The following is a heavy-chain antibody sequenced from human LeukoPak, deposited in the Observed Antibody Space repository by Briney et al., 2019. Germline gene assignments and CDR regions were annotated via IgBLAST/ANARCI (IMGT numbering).Heavy chain of an antibody. D-gene: IGHD2-2*01. CDR1: GFTFSSYA. CDR2: ISYDGSNK. V-gene: IGHV3-30*04. J-gene: IGHJ4*02. Sequence: GGSLRLSCAASGFTFSSYAMHWVRQAPGKGLEWVAVISYDGSNKYYADSVKGRFTISRDNSKNTLYLQMNSLRAEDTAVYYCARREVVPAASTYWGQGTLVTVSS. CDR3: ARREVVPAASTY.